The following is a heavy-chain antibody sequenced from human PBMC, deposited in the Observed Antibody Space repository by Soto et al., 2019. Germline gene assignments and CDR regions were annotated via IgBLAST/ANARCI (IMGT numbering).Heavy chain of an antibody. CDR1: GYSFAGYW. Sequence: GESLKISCNGSGYSFAGYWITWVRQKPGKGLEWMGRIDPSDSQTYCSPSFRGHVTISATKSITTVFLQWSSLRASDTAMYYCARQIYDSDTGPNFQYYFDSWAQGTPVTVSS. CDR2: IDPSDSQT. D-gene: IGHD3-22*01. J-gene: IGHJ4*02. V-gene: IGHV5-10-1*01. CDR3: ARQIYDSDTGPNFQYYFDS.